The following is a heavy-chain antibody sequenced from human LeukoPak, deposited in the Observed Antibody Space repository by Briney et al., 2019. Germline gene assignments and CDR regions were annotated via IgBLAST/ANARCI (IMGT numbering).Heavy chain of an antibody. V-gene: IGHV4-34*01. CDR3: ARGSGSYLGFYFDY. J-gene: IGHJ4*02. D-gene: IGHD1-26*01. Sequence: PSETLSLTCAVYGGSFSGYYWSWIRQPPGKGLEWIGEINHSGSTNYNPSLKSRVTISVDTSKNQFSLKLSSVTAADTAVYYCARGSGSYLGFYFDYWGQGTLVTVSS. CDR2: INHSGST. CDR1: GGSFSGYY.